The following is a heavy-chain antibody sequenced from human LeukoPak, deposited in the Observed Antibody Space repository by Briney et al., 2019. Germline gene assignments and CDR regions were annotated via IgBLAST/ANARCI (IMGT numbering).Heavy chain of an antibody. J-gene: IGHJ5*02. CDR3: ARDRWAKSITLNWFDP. V-gene: IGHV3-30-3*01. Sequence: GGSLRLSCAASGFTFSSYAMHWVRQAPGKGLEWVAVISYDGSNKYYADSVKGRFTISRDNSKNTLYLQMNSLRAEDTAVYYWARDRWAKSITLNWFDPWGLGTLVTVSS. CDR2: ISYDGSNK. CDR1: GFTFSSYA. D-gene: IGHD2/OR15-2a*01.